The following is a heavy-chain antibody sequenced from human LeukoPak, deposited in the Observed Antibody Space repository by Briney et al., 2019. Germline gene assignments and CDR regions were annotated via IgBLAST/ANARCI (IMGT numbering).Heavy chain of an antibody. J-gene: IGHJ6*04. V-gene: IGHV4-59*01. CDR2: IYYSGST. CDR3: ARGSRTMVYYYGMDV. D-gene: IGHD3-10*01. CDR1: GGSISSYY. Sequence: SETLSLTCTVPGGSISSYYWSWIRQPPGKGLEWIGYIYYSGSTNYNPSLKSRVTISVDTSKNQFSLKLSSVTAADTAVYYCARGSRTMVYYYGMDVWGKGTTVTVSS.